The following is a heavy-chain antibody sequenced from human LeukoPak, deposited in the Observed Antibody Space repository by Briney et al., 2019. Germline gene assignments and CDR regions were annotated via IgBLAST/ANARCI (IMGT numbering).Heavy chain of an antibody. V-gene: IGHV3-30*04. Sequence: GRSLRLSCAASGFTFSSYAMHWVRQAPGKGLEWVAVISYDGSNKYYADSVKGRFTISRDNSKNTLYLQMNSLRAEDTAVYYCGTLGVMWEIDYWGQGTLVTVSS. J-gene: IGHJ4*02. CDR1: GFTFSSYA. CDR3: GTLGVMWEIDY. D-gene: IGHD1-26*01. CDR2: ISYDGSNK.